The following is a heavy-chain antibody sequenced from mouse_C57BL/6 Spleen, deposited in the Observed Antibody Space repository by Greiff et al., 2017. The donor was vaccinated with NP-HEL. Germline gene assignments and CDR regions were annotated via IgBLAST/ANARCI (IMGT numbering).Heavy chain of an antibody. CDR3: ARHDSNYVDYAMDY. Sequence: VKLMESGPGLVAPSQSLSITCTVSGFSLTSYGVHWVRQPPGKGLEWLVVIWSDGSTTYNSALKSRLSISKDNSKSQVFLKMNSLQTDDTAMYYCARHDSNYVDYAMDYWGQGTSVTVSS. CDR2: IWSDGST. J-gene: IGHJ4*01. V-gene: IGHV2-6-1*01. CDR1: GFSLTSYG. D-gene: IGHD2-5*01.